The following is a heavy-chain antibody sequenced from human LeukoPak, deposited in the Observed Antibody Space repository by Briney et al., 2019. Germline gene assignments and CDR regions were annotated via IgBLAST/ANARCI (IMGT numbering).Heavy chain of an antibody. D-gene: IGHD2-15*01. J-gene: IGHJ3*02. V-gene: IGHV3-11*05. CDR1: GFTFSDYY. CDR2: ISSSSSYT. CDR3: AKAGGGSNLGGAFDI. Sequence: GGSLRLSCAASGFTFSDYYMSWIRQAPGKGLEWVSYISSSSSYTNYADSVKGRFTISRDNAKNSLYLQMNSLRTEDTALYYCAKAGGGSNLGGAFDIWGQGTMVTISS.